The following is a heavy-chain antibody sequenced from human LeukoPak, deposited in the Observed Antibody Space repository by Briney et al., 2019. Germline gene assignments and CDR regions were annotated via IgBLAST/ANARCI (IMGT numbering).Heavy chain of an antibody. CDR3: AKDARYYYDSSGYYYGY. J-gene: IGHJ4*02. CDR1: GFTFSSYA. Sequence: GGSLRLSCAASGFTFSSYAMSWVRPAPGKGLEWVSAISGSGGSTYYADTVKGRFTISRDNTKNTLYLQMNSLRAEDTAVYYCAKDARYYYDSSGYYYGYWGQGTLVTVSS. V-gene: IGHV3-23*01. CDR2: ISGSGGST. D-gene: IGHD3-22*01.